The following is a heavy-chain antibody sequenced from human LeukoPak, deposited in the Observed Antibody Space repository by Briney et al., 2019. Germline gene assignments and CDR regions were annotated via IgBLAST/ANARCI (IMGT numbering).Heavy chain of an antibody. Sequence: ASLTVSCKASGYTFTNYAMHWVRQAPGQRLEWMGWINAGNGNTKHSQKFQGRVTITRDTSASTAYLDLSSLRSEDTAVYYCARSSSDTFDIWGQGTMVTVSS. CDR3: ARSSSDTFDI. V-gene: IGHV1-3*01. D-gene: IGHD6-6*01. CDR1: GYTFTNYA. J-gene: IGHJ3*02. CDR2: INAGNGNT.